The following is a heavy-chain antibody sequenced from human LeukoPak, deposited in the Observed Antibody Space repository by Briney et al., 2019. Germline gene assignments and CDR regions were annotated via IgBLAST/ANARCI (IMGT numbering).Heavy chain of an antibody. J-gene: IGHJ4*02. CDR3: AGGFSYYYDSSGPKTHFDY. V-gene: IGHV4-31*03. CDR2: IYYSGST. CDR1: GGSISSGGYY. D-gene: IGHD3-22*01. Sequence: SQTLSLTCTVSGGSISSGGYYWSWIRQHPGKGLEWIGYIYYSGSTYYNPSLKSRVTISVDTSKNQFSLKLSSVTAADTAVYYCAGGFSYYYDSSGPKTHFDYWGQGTLVTVSS.